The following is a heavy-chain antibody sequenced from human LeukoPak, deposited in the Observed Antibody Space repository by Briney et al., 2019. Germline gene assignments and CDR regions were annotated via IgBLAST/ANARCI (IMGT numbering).Heavy chain of an antibody. CDR2: IKQDGSEK. CDR3: ARARRSSASEFFDY. D-gene: IGHD6-6*01. V-gene: IGHV3-7*01. J-gene: IGHJ4*02. Sequence: GGSLRLSCAASGFTFSSYWMSWVRQAPGKGLEWVANIKQDGSEKYYVDSVKGRFTISRDNAKNSLYLQMNSLRAEDTAVYYCARARRSSASEFFDYWGQGTLVTVSS. CDR1: GFTFSSYW.